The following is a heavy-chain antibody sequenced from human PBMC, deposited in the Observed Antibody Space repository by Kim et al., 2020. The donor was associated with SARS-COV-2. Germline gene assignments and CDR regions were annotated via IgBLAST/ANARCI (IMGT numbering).Heavy chain of an antibody. Sequence: SETLSLTCAVYGGSFSGYYWSWIRQPPGKGLEWIGEINHSGSTNYNPSLKSRVTISVDTSKNQFSLKLSSVTAADTAVYYCARARLTAAKTIWYFDLWGRGTLVTVSS. CDR2: INHSGST. CDR1: GGSFSGYY. CDR3: ARARLTAAKTIWYFDL. J-gene: IGHJ2*01. V-gene: IGHV4-34*01. D-gene: IGHD2-2*01.